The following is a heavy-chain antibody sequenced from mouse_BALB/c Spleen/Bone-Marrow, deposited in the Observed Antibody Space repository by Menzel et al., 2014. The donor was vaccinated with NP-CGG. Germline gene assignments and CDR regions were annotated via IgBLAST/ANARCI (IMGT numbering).Heavy chain of an antibody. J-gene: IGHJ4*01. CDR1: GYTFTSYW. CDR3: TRAGNYGNYYAMNY. CDR2: IYPSDSYT. D-gene: IGHD2-1*01. V-gene: IGHV1-69*02. Sequence: QVQLKQSGAELVRPGASVKLSCKASGYTFTSYWINWVKQRPGQGLEWIGNIYPSDSYTNYNQKFKDKATLTVDKSSSTAYMQLSSPTSEDSAVDFCTRAGNYGNYYAMNYWGQGTSVTVSS.